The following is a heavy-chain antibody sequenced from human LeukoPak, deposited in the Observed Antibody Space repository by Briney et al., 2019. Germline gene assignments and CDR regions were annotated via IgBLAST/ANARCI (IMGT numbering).Heavy chain of an antibody. CDR1: GFTFSSYW. CDR3: ARDPTTDYFDY. CDR2: INSDGTST. D-gene: IGHD4-17*01. V-gene: IGHV3-74*01. J-gene: IGHJ4*02. Sequence: GRFLRLSCAASGFTFSSYWMHWVRRAPGKGLVWVSRINSDGTSTNYADSVKGRFTISRDNAKNTLYLQRNSLRAEDTAVYYCARDPTTDYFDYWGQGTLVTVSS.